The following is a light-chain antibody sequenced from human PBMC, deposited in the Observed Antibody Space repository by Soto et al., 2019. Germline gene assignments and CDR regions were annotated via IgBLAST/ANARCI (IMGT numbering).Light chain of an antibody. V-gene: IGLV2-14*03. Sequence: QSVLTQPASVSGSPGQSITISCTGTSSDVGAYDYVSWYQQHPDKAPKLMIYEVSNRPSGVSNRFSGSKSVNTATLTISGLQADDEADYDCSSYTSSSTRVFGTGTKVT. CDR1: SSDVGAYDY. CDR3: SSYTSSSTRV. J-gene: IGLJ1*01. CDR2: EVS.